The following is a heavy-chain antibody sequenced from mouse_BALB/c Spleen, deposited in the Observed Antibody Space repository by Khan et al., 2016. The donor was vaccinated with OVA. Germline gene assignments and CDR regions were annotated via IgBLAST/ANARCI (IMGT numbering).Heavy chain of an antibody. Sequence: QVQLKQSGAELAKPGASVKMSCKASGYTFTTYWMHWVKQRPGQGLEWIGYINPTSGYTDYNEKFKDRATLSADKSSSTAYLQLTHLTSEDSAVYYCTRDRIDYWGQGTTLTVSS. CDR3: TRDRIDY. J-gene: IGHJ2*01. CDR2: INPTSGYT. CDR1: GYTFTTYW. V-gene: IGHV1-7*01.